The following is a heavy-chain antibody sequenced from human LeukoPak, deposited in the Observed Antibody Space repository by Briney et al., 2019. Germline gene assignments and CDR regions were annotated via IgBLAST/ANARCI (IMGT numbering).Heavy chain of an antibody. CDR2: IYHSGST. D-gene: IGHD5-18*01. CDR3: AGSSGYSYGPFDY. J-gene: IGHJ4*02. Sequence: SQTLSLTCAVSGGSVSSGGYSGSWIRQPPGKGLEWIGYIYHSGSTYYNPSLKSRVTISVDRSKNQFSLKLSSVTAADTAVYYCAGSSGYSYGPFDYWGQGTLVTVSS. CDR1: GGSVSSGGYS. V-gene: IGHV4-30-2*01.